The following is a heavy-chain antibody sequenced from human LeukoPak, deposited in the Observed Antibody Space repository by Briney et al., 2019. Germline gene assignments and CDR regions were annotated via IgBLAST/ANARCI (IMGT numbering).Heavy chain of an antibody. CDR3: TRLAVAGDFDY. J-gene: IGHJ4*02. CDR1: GFTFSSYW. CDR2: IRSKANSYAT. V-gene: IGHV3-73*01. Sequence: GGSLRLSCAASGFTFSSYWMHWVRQASGKGLEWVGRIRSKANSYATAYAASVKGRFTISRDDSKNTAYLQMNSLKTEDTAVYYCTRLAVAGDFDYWGQGTLVTVSS. D-gene: IGHD6-19*01.